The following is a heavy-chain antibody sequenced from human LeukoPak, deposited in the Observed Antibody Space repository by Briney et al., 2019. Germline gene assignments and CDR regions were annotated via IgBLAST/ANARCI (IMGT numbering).Heavy chain of an antibody. D-gene: IGHD3-10*01. CDR1: GGSFSGHY. J-gene: IGHJ5*02. CDR3: ARGGFGFGELVPSDWFDP. Sequence: SETLSLTCAVYGGSFSGHYWSWIRQPPGKGLEWIGEINHSGSTNYNPPLKSRVTISVDTSKNQFSLKLSSVTAADTAVYYCARGGFGFGELVPSDWFDPWGQGTLVTVSS. CDR2: INHSGST. V-gene: IGHV4-34*01.